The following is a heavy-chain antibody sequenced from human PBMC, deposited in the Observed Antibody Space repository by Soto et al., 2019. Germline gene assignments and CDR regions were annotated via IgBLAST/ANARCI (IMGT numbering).Heavy chain of an antibody. CDR1: GGTFSSYA. Sequence: SVKVSCKASGGTFSSYAISWVRQAPGQGLEWMGGIIPIFGTANYAQKFQGRVTITADESTSTAYMELGSLRSEDTAVYYCAREGAILGNWNYAQLDYWGQGTLVTVSS. V-gene: IGHV1-69*13. CDR2: IIPIFGTA. CDR3: AREGAILGNWNYAQLDY. D-gene: IGHD1-7*01. J-gene: IGHJ4*02.